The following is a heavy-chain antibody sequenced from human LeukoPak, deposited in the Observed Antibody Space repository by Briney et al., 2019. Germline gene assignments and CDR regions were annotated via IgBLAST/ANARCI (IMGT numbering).Heavy chain of an antibody. J-gene: IGHJ4*02. V-gene: IGHV3-21*01. CDR1: GFTFSSYS. D-gene: IGHD2-21*01. CDR3: ASRDVNYGVVFDY. Sequence: GGSLRLSCAASGFTFSSYSMNWVRQAPGKGLEWVSSISSSSSYIYYADSVKGRFTISRDNAKNSLYLQMNSLRAEDTAVYCCASRDVNYGVVFDYWGQGTLVTVSS. CDR2: ISSSSSYI.